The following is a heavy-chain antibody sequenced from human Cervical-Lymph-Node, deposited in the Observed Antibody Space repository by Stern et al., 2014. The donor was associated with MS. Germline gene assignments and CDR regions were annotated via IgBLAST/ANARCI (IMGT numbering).Heavy chain of an antibody. CDR2: INPSGGST. D-gene: IGHD6-19*01. CDR1: GYTFTSYY. V-gene: IGHV1-46*01. CDR3: AREVAGHRLGMMDV. Sequence: QVQLVQSGAEVKKPGASVKVSCKASGYTFTSYYMHWVRQAPGQGLEWMGIINPSGGSTSYAQKFQGRVTMTRDTSTSTIYMELTSLRSGDTAVYYCAREVAGHRLGMMDVWGQGTTVTVSS. J-gene: IGHJ6*02.